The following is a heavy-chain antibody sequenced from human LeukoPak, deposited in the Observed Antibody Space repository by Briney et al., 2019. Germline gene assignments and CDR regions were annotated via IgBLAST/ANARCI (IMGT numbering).Heavy chain of an antibody. J-gene: IGHJ4*02. CDR2: ISSSSSYI. Sequence: PGGSLRLSCAASGFTFSSYSMNWVRQAPGKGLEWVSSISSSSSYIYYADSVKGRFTISRDNAKNSLHLQMNSLRAEDTAVYYCARDLDRGGAAVFGYWGQGTLVTVSS. D-gene: IGHD6-13*01. CDR1: GFTFSSYS. CDR3: ARDLDRGGAAVFGY. V-gene: IGHV3-21*01.